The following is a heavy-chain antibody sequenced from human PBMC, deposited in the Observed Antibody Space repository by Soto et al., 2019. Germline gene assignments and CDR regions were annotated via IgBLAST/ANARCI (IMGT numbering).Heavy chain of an antibody. CDR1: SDSISRSDYF. J-gene: IGHJ4*02. V-gene: IGHV4-39*01. D-gene: IGHD5-12*01. CDR3: ARRPPQVDMATSYFDS. Sequence: QLHLQESGPGVVKPSETLSLTCTVSSDSISRSDYFWGWIRQPPGKGLEWIATIYYTGAMYYSPSLRNRVTISVDTSKNQFSLEVRSVTAADTAVYFCARRPPQVDMATSYFDSWGQGTLVTVSS. CDR2: IYYTGAM.